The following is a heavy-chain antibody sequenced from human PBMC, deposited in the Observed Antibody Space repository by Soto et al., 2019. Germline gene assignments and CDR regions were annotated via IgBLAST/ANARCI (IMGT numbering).Heavy chain of an antibody. Sequence: SFQGSACSYARRWSDGCRQLPGKGLEWMGIIYPGDSDTRYSPSFQGQVTISKDTSKNQVVLIMTNMDPVDTATYYCARMRQQLLYGVDVWGHGTTVTVSS. CDR1: ACSYARRW. J-gene: IGHJ6*02. CDR3: ARMRQQLLYGVDV. CDR2: IYPGDSDT. V-gene: IGHV5-51*01. D-gene: IGHD6-13*01.